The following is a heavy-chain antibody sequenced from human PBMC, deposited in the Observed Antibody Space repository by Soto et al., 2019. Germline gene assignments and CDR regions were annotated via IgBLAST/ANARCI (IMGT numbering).Heavy chain of an antibody. CDR1: GGSISSGGYY. V-gene: IGHV4-31*03. D-gene: IGHD3-10*01. J-gene: IGHJ6*02. CDR2: IYYSGST. CDR3: ARVMEYYGSGTSTQDYYYYGMDV. Sequence: QVQLQESGPGLVKPSQTLSLTCTVSGGSISSGGYYWSWIRQHPGKGLEWIGYIYYSGSTYYNPSLKRRVTISVDTSKNQFSLKLSSVTAADTAVYYCARVMEYYGSGTSTQDYYYYGMDVWGQGTTVTVSS.